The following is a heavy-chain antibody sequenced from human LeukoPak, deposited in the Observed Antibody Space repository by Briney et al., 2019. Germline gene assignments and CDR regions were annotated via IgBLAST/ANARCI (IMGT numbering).Heavy chain of an antibody. V-gene: IGHV3-30-3*01. CDR2: ISYEGSNK. D-gene: IGHD2-15*01. J-gene: IGHJ6*02. CDR3: ARDRQTPYCSGGSCYGYYGMDV. Sequence: GGSLRLSCAASGFTFSIYAVDSVRQAPGKGLEWVAVISYEGSNKYKADSVKGRFTISRDNSKNTLYLQMNSLRVEDTAVYYCARDRQTPYCSGGSCYGYYGMDVWGQGTTVTVS. CDR1: GFTFSIYA.